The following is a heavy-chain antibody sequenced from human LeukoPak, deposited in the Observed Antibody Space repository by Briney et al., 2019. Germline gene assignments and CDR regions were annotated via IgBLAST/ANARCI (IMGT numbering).Heavy chain of an antibody. V-gene: IGHV1-18*01. CDR1: GYTFTSYG. CDR2: ISAYNGKT. J-gene: IGHJ3*02. CDR3: AREWQDRDAFDI. Sequence: ASVKVSCKASGYTFTSYGISWVRQAPGQGLEWMGWISAYNGKTNYAQKLQGRVTMTTETSTSTAYMELRSLRSDDTAVYYCAREWQDRDAFDIWGQGTMVTVSS.